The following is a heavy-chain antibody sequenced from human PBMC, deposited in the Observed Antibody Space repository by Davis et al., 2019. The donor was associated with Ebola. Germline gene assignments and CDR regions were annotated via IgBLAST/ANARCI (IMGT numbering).Heavy chain of an antibody. V-gene: IGHV5-51*06. J-gene: IGHJ4*02. CDR2: IYPGDPET. CDR1: GYTFAGKW. Sequence: PGGSLRLSCTGFGYTFAGKWIAWVRQTAGKGLEWMGIIYPGDPETKYSPSFQGRVTISADKSTSTAYLQWPSLKASDTAMYYCARRGGGYSYGFIDYWGQGTLVTVSS. D-gene: IGHD5-18*01. CDR3: ARRGGGYSYGFIDY.